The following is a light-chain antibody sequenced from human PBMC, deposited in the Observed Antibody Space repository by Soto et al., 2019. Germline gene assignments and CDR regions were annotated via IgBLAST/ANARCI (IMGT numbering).Light chain of an antibody. Sequence: DIQMTQSPSSLSASVGDRVTITCRASQSISSYLNWYHQKPGKAPKLLIYAASSLQSGVPSRFSGSGSGTEFTLTINSLQPEDFATYYCQQSNRYPITFGQGTRLEI. V-gene: IGKV1-39*01. J-gene: IGKJ5*01. CDR3: QQSNRYPIT. CDR2: AAS. CDR1: QSISSY.